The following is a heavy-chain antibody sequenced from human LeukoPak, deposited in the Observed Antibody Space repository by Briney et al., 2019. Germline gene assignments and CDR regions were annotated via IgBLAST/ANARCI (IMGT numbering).Heavy chain of an antibody. Sequence: GGSLRLSCAASGLTFSNYEMNWVRQAPGKGLEWVSYISGSGSTIYYADSVKGRFIISRDNAKDSLYLQMNSLRAEDTAVYYCARVRSGYSHENYFDYWGQGTLVTVSS. D-gene: IGHD5-18*01. CDR3: ARVRSGYSHENYFDY. J-gene: IGHJ4*02. CDR2: ISGSGSTI. CDR1: GLTFSNYE. V-gene: IGHV3-48*03.